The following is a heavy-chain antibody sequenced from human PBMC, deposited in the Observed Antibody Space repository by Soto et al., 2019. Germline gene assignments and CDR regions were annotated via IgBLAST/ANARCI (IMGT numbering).Heavy chain of an antibody. J-gene: IGHJ4*02. Sequence: QVQLVESGGGVVQPGRSLRLSCVASGFTFSTYGMHWVRQAPGKGLEWLAVISDDGSNKYYADSVKGRFTISRDNAKNTLYLQMNSLRVEDTALYYCAKDRTATWIQVELWGQGTLVTVSS. CDR2: ISDDGSNK. CDR1: GFTFSTYG. CDR3: AKDRTATWIQVEL. V-gene: IGHV3-30*18. D-gene: IGHD5-18*01.